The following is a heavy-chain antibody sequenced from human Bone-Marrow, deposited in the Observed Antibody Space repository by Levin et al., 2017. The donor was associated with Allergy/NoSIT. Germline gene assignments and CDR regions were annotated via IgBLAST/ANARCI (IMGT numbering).Heavy chain of an antibody. CDR2: ITGSGGDT. J-gene: IGHJ6*02. CDR1: GFPFHYFA. V-gene: IGHV3-23*01. D-gene: IGHD3-10*01. CDR3: AKSEVQDSFYYGMDV. Sequence: LSLTCAASGFPFHYFALSWVRQAPGKGLEWVSSITGSGGDTYYEKAVKGRFTISRDNSKKTLYLQMNSLRAEDTAIYYCAKSEVQDSFYYGMDVWGQGTSVTVSS.